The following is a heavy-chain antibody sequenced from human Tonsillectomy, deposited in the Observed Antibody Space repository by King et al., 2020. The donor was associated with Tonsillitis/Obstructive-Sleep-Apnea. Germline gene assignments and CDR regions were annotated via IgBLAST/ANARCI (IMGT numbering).Heavy chain of an antibody. J-gene: IGHJ6*02. V-gene: IGHV3-9*01. D-gene: IGHD2-15*01. Sequence: VQLVESGGGLVQPGRSLRLSCAASGFTFDDCAMHWVRQAPGKGLEWVSGISWDSGSIGYADSVKGRFTISRDNAKNSLYLQMNSLRAEDTALYYCAKDLIFRRWYYGMDVWGQGTTVTVSS. CDR2: ISWDSGSI. CDR3: AKDLIFRRWYYGMDV. CDR1: GFTFDDCA.